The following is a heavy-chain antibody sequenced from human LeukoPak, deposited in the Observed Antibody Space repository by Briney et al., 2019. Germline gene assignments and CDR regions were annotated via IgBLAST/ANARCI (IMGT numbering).Heavy chain of an antibody. CDR3: ARELMAAAANNWFDP. D-gene: IGHD6-13*01. Sequence: GASVKVSCKASGYTFTGYYMHWVRQAPGQGLEWIGWINPNSGGTNYAQKFQGRVTMTRDTSISTAYMELSRLRSDDTAVYYCARELMAAAANNWFDPWGQGTLVTVSS. CDR2: INPNSGGT. J-gene: IGHJ5*02. V-gene: IGHV1-2*02. CDR1: GYTFTGYY.